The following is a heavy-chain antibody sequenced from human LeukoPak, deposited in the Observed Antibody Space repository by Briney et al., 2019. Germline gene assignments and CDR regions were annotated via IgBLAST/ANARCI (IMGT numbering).Heavy chain of an antibody. Sequence: SETLSLTCTVSGGSISSDNYYWGWIRQPPGKGLEWIGSIYYSGTTYYNPSLKSRLTISVDTSKNQFSLKLSSVTAADTAVYYCARVPTVTFFDYWGQGTLVTVSS. CDR2: IYYSGTT. CDR3: ARVPTVTFFDY. J-gene: IGHJ4*02. D-gene: IGHD4-17*01. V-gene: IGHV4-39*07. CDR1: GGSISSDNYY.